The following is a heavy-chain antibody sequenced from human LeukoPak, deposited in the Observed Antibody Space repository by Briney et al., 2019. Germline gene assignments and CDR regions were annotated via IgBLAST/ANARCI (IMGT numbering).Heavy chain of an antibody. CDR3: ARVSDTAMVDYYYYGMDV. Sequence: SETLSLTCAVYGGSFSGYYWSWIRQPPGKGLEWIGEINHSGSTNYNPSLKSRVTISVDTSKNQFSLKLSSVTAADTAVYYCARVSDTAMVDYYYYGMDVWGQGTTVTVSS. J-gene: IGHJ6*02. D-gene: IGHD5-18*01. CDR2: INHSGST. V-gene: IGHV4-34*01. CDR1: GGSFSGYY.